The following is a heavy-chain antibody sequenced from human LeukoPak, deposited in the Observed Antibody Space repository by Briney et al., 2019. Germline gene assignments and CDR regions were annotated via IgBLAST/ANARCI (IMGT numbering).Heavy chain of an antibody. J-gene: IGHJ3*02. CDR1: GGSFSGYY. V-gene: IGHV4-34*01. CDR2: INHSGST. D-gene: IGHD5-18*01. Sequence: SETLSLTCAVYGGSFSGYYWSWIRQPPGKGLEWIGEINHSGSTNYNPSFKSRVTISVDTSKNQFSLKLSSVTAADTAVYYCARDERVDTDAFDIWGQGTMVTVSS. CDR3: ARDERVDTDAFDI.